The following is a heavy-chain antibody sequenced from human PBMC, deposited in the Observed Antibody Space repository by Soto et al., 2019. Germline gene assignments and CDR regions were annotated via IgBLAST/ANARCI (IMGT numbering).Heavy chain of an antibody. CDR3: ASASLLAASIGY. D-gene: IGHD2-15*01. CDR2: IYYSGST. Sequence: QVQLQESGPGLVKPSQTLSLTCTVSGGSISSGGYYWSWIRQHPGKGLEWIGFIYYSGSTYYNPSLRSRVSIPVVTSKTQFSLKRRCVSVAATAVCYRASASLLAASIGYWGQGTLVIVSS. V-gene: IGHV4-31*03. J-gene: IGHJ4*02. CDR1: GGSISSGGYY.